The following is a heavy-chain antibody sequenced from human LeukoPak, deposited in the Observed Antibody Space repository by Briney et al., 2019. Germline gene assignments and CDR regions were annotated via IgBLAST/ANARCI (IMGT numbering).Heavy chain of an antibody. CDR1: GGSFSGYY. CDR3: ARASPEGFGEHYYYYYGMDV. J-gene: IGHJ6*02. D-gene: IGHD3-10*01. CDR2: INHSGST. V-gene: IGHV4-34*01. Sequence: NPSETLSLTCAVYGGSFSGYYWSRIRQPPGKGLEWIGEINHSGSTNYNPSLKSRVTMSVDTSKNQFSLKLSSVTAADTAVYYCARASPEGFGEHYYYYYGMDVWGQGTTVTVSS.